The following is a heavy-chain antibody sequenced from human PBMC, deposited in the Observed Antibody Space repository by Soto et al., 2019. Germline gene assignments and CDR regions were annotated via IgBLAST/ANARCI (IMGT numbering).Heavy chain of an antibody. J-gene: IGHJ4*02. CDR2: IAYSGRT. D-gene: IGHD3-10*01. CDR1: GASISSGGYC. Sequence: QVQLQESGPGLVKPSQTLSLTCTVSGASISSGGYCWSWIRQHPGKALELIGYIAYSGRTHYNPSLKSLVTISVDTSKNQFARRLSSVTAADTAVYYCARGYGSGSSAKGYFDYWGQGTLVTVSS. V-gene: IGHV4-31*01. CDR3: ARGYGSGSSAKGYFDY.